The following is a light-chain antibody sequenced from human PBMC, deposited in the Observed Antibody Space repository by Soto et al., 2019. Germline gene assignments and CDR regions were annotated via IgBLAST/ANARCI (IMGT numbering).Light chain of an antibody. CDR1: QSVDSKY. V-gene: IGKV3-20*01. CDR2: GAS. Sequence: EIVLTQSPGTLSLSPGERATLSCRASQSVDSKYLAWYQQKPGQAPRLLIYGASSRATGIPDRFSGSASGTDFPLTISRLEPEDFAVYYCQQYGSSSWTFGRGTKVEI. J-gene: IGKJ1*01. CDR3: QQYGSSSWT.